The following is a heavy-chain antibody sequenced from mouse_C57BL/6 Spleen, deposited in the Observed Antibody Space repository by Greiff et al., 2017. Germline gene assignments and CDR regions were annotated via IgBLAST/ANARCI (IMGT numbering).Heavy chain of an antibody. CDR2: INPYNGGT. Sequence: VQLQQSGPVLVKPGASVKMSCKASGYTFTDYYMNWVKQSHGKSLEWIGVINPYNGGTSYNQKFKGKATLTVDKSSSTAYMELNSLTSEDSAVYYCARGGGYFDVWGTGTKVTVSS. J-gene: IGHJ1*03. CDR3: ARGGGYFDV. V-gene: IGHV1-19*01. CDR1: GYTFTDYY.